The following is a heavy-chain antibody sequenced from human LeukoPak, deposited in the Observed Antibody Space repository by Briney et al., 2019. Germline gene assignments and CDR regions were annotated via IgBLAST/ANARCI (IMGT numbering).Heavy chain of an antibody. CDR3: ARVNRNFYYDCSGYGHFYYMDV. CDR1: GDSISSASYC. CDR2: FYSNGST. D-gene: IGHD3-22*01. Sequence: PSQTLSLTCAVSGDSISSASYCWSWVRQPAGKGLEWIGRFYSNGSTNYNPSLKSRVTISVDTSQNQFSLRLNSVTVADTAVHYCARVNRNFYYDCSGYGHFYYMDVWGKGTTVTVSS. J-gene: IGHJ6*03. V-gene: IGHV4-61*02.